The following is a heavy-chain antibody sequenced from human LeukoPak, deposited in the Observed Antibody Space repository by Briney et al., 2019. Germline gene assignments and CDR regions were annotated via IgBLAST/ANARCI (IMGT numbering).Heavy chain of an antibody. CDR3: AKVTYSSSYCSSTSCYEYSFDY. CDR2: ISYDGSNK. J-gene: IGHJ4*02. Sequence: PGGSLRLSCAASGFTFSSYAMHWVRQAPGKGLEWVAVISYDGSNKYYADSVKGRFTISRDNSKNTLYLQMNSLRAEDTAVYYCAKVTYSSSYCSSTSCYEYSFDYWGQGTLVTVSS. V-gene: IGHV3-30-3*01. CDR1: GFTFSSYA. D-gene: IGHD2-2*01.